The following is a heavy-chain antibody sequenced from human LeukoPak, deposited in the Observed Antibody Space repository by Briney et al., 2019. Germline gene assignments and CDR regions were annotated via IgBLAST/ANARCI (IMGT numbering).Heavy chain of an antibody. J-gene: IGHJ4*02. Sequence: SETLSLTCTVSGDSISGYYWSWIRQPPGKGLEWIGYVYYSGGTNYNPSLKSRVTISVDTSKNQLSLKLSSVTAADTAVYYCARQPRFGELDYWGQGTLVTVSS. CDR3: ARQPRFGELDY. CDR2: VYYSGGT. V-gene: IGHV4-59*08. D-gene: IGHD3-10*01. CDR1: GDSISGYY.